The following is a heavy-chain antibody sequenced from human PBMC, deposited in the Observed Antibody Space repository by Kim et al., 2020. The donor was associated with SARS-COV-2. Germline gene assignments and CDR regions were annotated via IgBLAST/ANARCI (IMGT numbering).Heavy chain of an antibody. CDR3: AKDPGDFWVYTYFDY. D-gene: IGHD3-3*01. V-gene: IGHV3-23*01. CDR2: ISGSGGST. CDR1: GFTFSSYA. J-gene: IGHJ4*02. Sequence: GGSLRLSCAASGFTFSSYAMSWVRQAPGKGLEWVSAISGSGGSTYYADSVKGRFTISRDNSKNTLYLQMNSLRAEDTAVYYCAKDPGDFWVYTYFDYWGQGTLVTVSS.